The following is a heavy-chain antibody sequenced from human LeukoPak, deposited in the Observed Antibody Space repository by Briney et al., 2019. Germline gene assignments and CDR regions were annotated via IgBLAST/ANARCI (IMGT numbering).Heavy chain of an antibody. D-gene: IGHD6-19*01. Sequence: NTSETLSLTCTVSGGSISSGGYYWSWIRQHPGKGLEWIGYIYYSGSTYYNPSLKSRVTISVDTSKNQFSLKLSSVTAADTAVYYCARGRLAVAGMAVDYWGQGTLVTVSS. CDR3: ARGRLAVAGMAVDY. CDR1: GGSISSGGYY. J-gene: IGHJ4*02. V-gene: IGHV4-31*03. CDR2: IYYSGST.